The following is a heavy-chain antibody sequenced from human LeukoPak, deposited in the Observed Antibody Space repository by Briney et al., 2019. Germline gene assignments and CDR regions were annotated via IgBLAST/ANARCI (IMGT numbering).Heavy chain of an antibody. CDR1: GGSFSGYY. CDR3: ARKQYCSSTSCYTPLRPFDY. CDR2: IHHSGST. V-gene: IGHV4-34*01. D-gene: IGHD2-2*02. J-gene: IGHJ4*02. Sequence: SETLSLTCAVYGGSFSGYYWSWIRQPPGKGLEWIGEIHHSGSTNYNPSLKSRVTISVDTSKNQFSLKLSSVTAADTAVYYCARKQYCSSTSCYTPLRPFDYWGQGTLVTVSS.